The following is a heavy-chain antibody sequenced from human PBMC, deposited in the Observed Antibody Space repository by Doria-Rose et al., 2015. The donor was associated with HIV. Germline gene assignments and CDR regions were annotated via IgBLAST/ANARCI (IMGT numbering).Heavy chain of an antibody. CDR2: IYSSDGTST. V-gene: IGHV4-59*01. D-gene: IGHD6-25*01. CDR1: VGSISTFY. CDR3: ARLYTSGWDGYYFDY. J-gene: IGHJ4*02. Sequence: QVQLQESGPGLVKPSETLSLTCSVSVGSISTFYWSWIRQPPGKELEWIGCIYSSDGTSTNYNPSLKSRVTMSVDTSKNHFSLKLSSVTAADTAVYYCARLYTSGWDGYYFDYWGQGTLVTVSS.